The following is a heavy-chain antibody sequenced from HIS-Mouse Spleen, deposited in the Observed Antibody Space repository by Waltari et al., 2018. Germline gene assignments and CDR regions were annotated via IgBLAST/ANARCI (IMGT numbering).Heavy chain of an antibody. V-gene: IGHV4-39*07. D-gene: IGHD6-13*01. CDR3: AREIPYSSSWYDWYFDL. CDR1: GGSISSSSYY. CDR2: IYYSGST. J-gene: IGHJ2*01. Sequence: QLQLQESGPGLVKPSETLSLTCPVTGGSISSSSYYWGRIRQPPGKGLEWIGSIYYSGSTDYNPSLKSRVTISVDTSKNQFSLKLSSVTAADTAVYYCAREIPYSSSWYDWYFDLWGRGTLVTVSS.